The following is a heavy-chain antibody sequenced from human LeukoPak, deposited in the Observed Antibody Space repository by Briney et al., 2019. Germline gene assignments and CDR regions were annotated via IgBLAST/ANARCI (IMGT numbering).Heavy chain of an antibody. V-gene: IGHV3-30*18. CDR1: GFTFISYA. J-gene: IGHJ4*02. Sequence: PGGSLRLSVAASGFTFISYARHWVPQAPGRGREGVAVISYEGSNKYYAHSVHGRLTIYTDNSKNTLYLHMNSLGAAATAVYYCAKEPRGRSGRFDHWGQGTLVTVSS. D-gene: IGHD3-10*01. CDR2: ISYEGSNK. CDR3: AKEPRGRSGRFDH.